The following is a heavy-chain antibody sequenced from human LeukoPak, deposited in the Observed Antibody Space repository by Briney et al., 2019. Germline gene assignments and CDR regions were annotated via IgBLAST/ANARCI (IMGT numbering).Heavy chain of an antibody. V-gene: IGHV3-23*01. CDR1: GFTFDDYA. CDR2: ISGSGQNT. Sequence: PGRSLRLSCAASGFTFDDYAMHWVRQAPGKGLEWVSVISGSGQNTYYADSVKGRFTISRDNFKNMMYLQMDSLRVEDTAVYYCTLRTDYWGQGILVSVSS. J-gene: IGHJ4*02. CDR3: TLRTDY.